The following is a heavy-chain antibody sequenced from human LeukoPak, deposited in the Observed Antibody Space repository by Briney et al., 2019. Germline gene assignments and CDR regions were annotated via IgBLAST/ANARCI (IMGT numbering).Heavy chain of an antibody. CDR3: ARSYCSGGSCYYSFGY. Sequence: PGGSLRLSCAASGFNLSNYGMHWVRQAPGKGLEWVAVMSHEGSDKYYADSVKGRFTISRDNSKNTLYLQMNSLRAEDTAMYYCARSYCSGGSCYYSFGYWGQGTLVTVSS. J-gene: IGHJ4*02. V-gene: IGHV3-30*03. CDR2: MSHEGSDK. CDR1: GFNLSNYG. D-gene: IGHD2-15*01.